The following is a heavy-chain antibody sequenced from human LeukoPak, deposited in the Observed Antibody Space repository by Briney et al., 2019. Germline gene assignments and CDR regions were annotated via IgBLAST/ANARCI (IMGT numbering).Heavy chain of an antibody. J-gene: IGHJ4*02. Sequence: LSLTCAVYGGSFSGYYWSWIRQAPGKGLEWLSYISSSGYTIYYADSVKGRFTISSDNAKNSLYLQMNSLRAEGAGVYYCARKEYSSSWYAIDYWGQGTLVTVSS. D-gene: IGHD6-13*01. CDR3: ARKEYSSSWYAIDY. CDR2: ISSSGYTI. CDR1: GGSFSGYY. V-gene: IGHV3-11*01.